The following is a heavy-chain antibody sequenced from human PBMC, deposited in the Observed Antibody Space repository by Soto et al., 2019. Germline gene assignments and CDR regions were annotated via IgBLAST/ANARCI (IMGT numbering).Heavy chain of an antibody. J-gene: IGHJ5*02. CDR3: AGLLRYYYDSSGYSNWFDP. V-gene: IGHV4-39*01. Sequence: QLQLQESGPGLVKPSETLSLTCTVSGGSISSSSYYWGWIRQPPGKGLEWIGSVYYSGSTYYNPSLKSRVTISEDTTKNQCSLKLSSVTDADTAVYYCAGLLRYYYDSSGYSNWFDPWGQGTLVTVSS. CDR2: VYYSGST. D-gene: IGHD3-22*01. CDR1: GGSISSSSYY.